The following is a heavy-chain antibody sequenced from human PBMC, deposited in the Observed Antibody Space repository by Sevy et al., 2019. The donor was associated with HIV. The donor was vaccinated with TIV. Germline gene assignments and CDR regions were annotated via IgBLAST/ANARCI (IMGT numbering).Heavy chain of an antibody. CDR2: ISYDGSNK. D-gene: IGHD2-21*02. CDR1: GFTFSSYG. CDR3: AKDFSAYCGGDCYPSPLFDY. Sequence: GGSLRLSCAASGFTFSSYGMHWVRQAPGKGLEWVAVISYDGSNKYYADSVKGRFTISRDNSKNTLYLQMNSRRAEDTAVYYCAKDFSAYCGGDCYPSPLFDYWGQGTLVTVSS. V-gene: IGHV3-30*18. J-gene: IGHJ4*02.